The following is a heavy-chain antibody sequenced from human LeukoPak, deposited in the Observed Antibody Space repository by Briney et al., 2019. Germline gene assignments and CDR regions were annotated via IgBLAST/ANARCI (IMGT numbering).Heavy chain of an antibody. J-gene: IGHJ4*02. Sequence: GSLRLSCAASGFTFSSYAMSWVRQAPGKGLEWVSAISGSGGSTYYADSVKGRFTISRDNSKNTLYLQMNSLRAEDTAVYYCASSLGLWFGEWWGQGTLVTVSS. CDR1: GFTFSSYA. D-gene: IGHD3-10*01. CDR3: ASSLGLWFGEW. CDR2: ISGSGGST. V-gene: IGHV3-23*01.